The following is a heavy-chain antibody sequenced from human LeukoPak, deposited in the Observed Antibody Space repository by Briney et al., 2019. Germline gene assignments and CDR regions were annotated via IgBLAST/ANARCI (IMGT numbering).Heavy chain of an antibody. V-gene: IGHV5-51*01. J-gene: IGHJ5*02. CDR2: IYPGDSRT. CDR1: GYSFTSYW. Sequence: GESLKISYQGSGYSFTSYWIGWVRQTPGKGLEWMGVIYPGDSRTRYNPSFEGQVTISADKSINTAYLQWSSLKASDTAMYYCACREFYSPWPGPWGQGTLVTVSS. D-gene: IGHD5-18*01. CDR3: ACREFYSPWPGP.